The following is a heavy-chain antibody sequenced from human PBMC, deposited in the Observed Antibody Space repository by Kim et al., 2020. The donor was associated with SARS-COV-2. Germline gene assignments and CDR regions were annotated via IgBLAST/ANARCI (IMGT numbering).Heavy chain of an antibody. V-gene: IGHV4-39*01. Sequence: SETLSLTCTVSGGSISSSSYYWGWIRQPPGKGLEWIGSIYYSGSTYYNPSLKSRVTISVDTSKNQFSLKLSSVTAADTAVYYCAIDYGIDYWGQGTLVTVSS. CDR3: AIDYGIDY. CDR2: IYYSGST. D-gene: IGHD4-17*01. CDR1: GGSISSSSYY. J-gene: IGHJ4*02.